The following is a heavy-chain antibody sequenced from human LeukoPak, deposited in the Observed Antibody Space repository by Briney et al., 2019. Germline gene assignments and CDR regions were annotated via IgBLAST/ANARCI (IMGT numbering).Heavy chain of an antibody. CDR2: IYHSGST. V-gene: IGHV4-4*02. CDR1: GGSISSSNW. Sequence: SETLSLTCAVSGGSISSSNWWSWVRQPPGKGLAWIGEIYHSGSTNYNPSLKSRVTISVDKSKNQFSLKLSSVTAADTAVYYCAREGYSGYDRWFDPWGQGTLVTVSS. D-gene: IGHD5-12*01. J-gene: IGHJ5*02. CDR3: AREGYSGYDRWFDP.